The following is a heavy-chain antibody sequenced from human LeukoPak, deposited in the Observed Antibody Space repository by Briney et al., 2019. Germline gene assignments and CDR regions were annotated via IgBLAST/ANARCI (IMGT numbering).Heavy chain of an antibody. V-gene: IGHV3-23*01. CDR3: AKATTAIVVDNFFDY. CDR1: GFPFSSYS. CDR2: ISGNGGAT. Sequence: GGSLRLSCAASGFPFSSYSMNWVRQAPGKGLEWVSAISGNGGATYYADSVKGRFTISRDNSKNTLHLQMNSLRAEDTALYYCAKATTAIVVDNFFDYWGQGTLVSVSS. J-gene: IGHJ4*02. D-gene: IGHD3-22*01.